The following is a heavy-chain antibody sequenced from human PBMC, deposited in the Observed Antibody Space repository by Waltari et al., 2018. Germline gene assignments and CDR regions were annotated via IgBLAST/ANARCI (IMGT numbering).Heavy chain of an antibody. CDR3: VKGKEVAGNDS. D-gene: IGHD6-19*01. J-gene: IGHJ4*02. CDR2: ISSNGGNT. V-gene: IGHV3-64D*08. CDR1: GLRFCQSA. Sequence: QLVASGGGLVPPGGSLRLSCSASGLRFCQSAMHWVRQAPGKGLEYVSTISSNGGNTYYADSVKDRFTISRDNSKNSLYLQMSNLRPEDTALYYCVKGKEVAGNDSWGQGAPVTVSS.